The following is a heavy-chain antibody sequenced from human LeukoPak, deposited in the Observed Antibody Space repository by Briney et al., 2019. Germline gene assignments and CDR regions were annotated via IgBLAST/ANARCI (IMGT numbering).Heavy chain of an antibody. V-gene: IGHV4-61*02. Sequence: PSETLSLTCTVSGGSISSGSYYWSWIRQPAGKGLEWIGRIYTSGSTNYNPSLKSRVTMSVDTSKNQFSLKLSSVTAADTAVYYCARVGHYGATLDYWGQGTLVTVSS. CDR3: ARVGHYGATLDY. CDR2: IYTSGST. J-gene: IGHJ4*02. CDR1: GGSISSGSYY. D-gene: IGHD4-17*01.